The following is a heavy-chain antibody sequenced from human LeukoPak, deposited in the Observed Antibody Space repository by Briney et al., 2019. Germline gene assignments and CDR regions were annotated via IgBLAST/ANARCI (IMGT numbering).Heavy chain of an antibody. V-gene: IGHV3-21*01. J-gene: IGHJ3*02. CDR2: ISISSSYL. CDR1: GFTFSSYS. D-gene: IGHD7-27*01. Sequence: GGSLRLSCAASGFTFSSYSMIWVRQAPGRGLEWVSSISISSSYLYYADSVKGRFTISRDNAKNSLYLQMNSLRAEDTAVYYCARDKNWGSGAFDIWGQGTMVTVSS. CDR3: ARDKNWGSGAFDI.